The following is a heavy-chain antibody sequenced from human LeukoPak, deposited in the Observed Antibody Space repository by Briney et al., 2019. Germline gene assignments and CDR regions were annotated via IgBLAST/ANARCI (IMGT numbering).Heavy chain of an antibody. J-gene: IGHJ4*02. CDR2: IYYSGST. CDR3: ARDERYDSSGYPFDY. Sequence: PSETLSLTCTVSGGSISSYYWSWIRQPPGKGLEWIGYIYYSGSTNYNPSLKSRVTISVDTSKNQFSLKLSSVTPADTAVYYCARDERYDSSGYPFDYWGQGTPVTVSS. V-gene: IGHV4-59*01. D-gene: IGHD3-22*01. CDR1: GGSISSYY.